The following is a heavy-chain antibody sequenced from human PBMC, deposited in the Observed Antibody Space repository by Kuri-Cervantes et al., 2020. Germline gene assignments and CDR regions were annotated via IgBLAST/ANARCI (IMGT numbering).Heavy chain of an antibody. CDR1: GGSISSYY. D-gene: IGHD6-19*01. CDR2: IYYSGST. CDR3: ARAPRVSSGRDGPYYYYMDV. Sequence: SETLSLTCTVSGGSISSYYWSWIRQPPGKGLEWIGYIYYSGSTNYNPSLKSRVTISVDTSKNQFSLKLSSVTAADTAVYYCARAPRVSSGRDGPYYYYMDVWGKGTTVTVSS. V-gene: IGHV4-59*01. J-gene: IGHJ6*03.